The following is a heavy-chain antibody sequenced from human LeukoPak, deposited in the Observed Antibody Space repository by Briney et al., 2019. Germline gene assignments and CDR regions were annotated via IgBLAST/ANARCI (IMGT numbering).Heavy chain of an antibody. CDR1: GFTFSSIA. CDR2: IRSNGETV. CDR3: ARESGPEITIFGVVPIDY. Sequence: GGSLRLSCAASGFTFSSIAMSWVRQAPGKGLEWVSAIRSNGETVYNADSVKGRFTISRDNSKNTLYLQMNSLRAEDTAVYYCARESGPEITIFGVVPIDYWGQGTLVTVSS. V-gene: IGHV3-23*01. J-gene: IGHJ4*02. D-gene: IGHD3-3*01.